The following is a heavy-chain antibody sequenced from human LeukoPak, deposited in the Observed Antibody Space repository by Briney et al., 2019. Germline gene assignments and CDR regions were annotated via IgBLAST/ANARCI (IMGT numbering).Heavy chain of an antibody. V-gene: IGHV3-7*03. J-gene: IGHJ6*02. Sequence: GGSLRLSCAASGFTLSNHWMTWVRQVPGRGPEWVANVNRDGSETYYLDSVKGRFTISKDNAKNSLYLQMNSLRAEDTALYHCARNNGMDVWGQGTTVTVS. CDR3: ARNNGMDV. CDR2: VNRDGSET. CDR1: GFTLSNHW.